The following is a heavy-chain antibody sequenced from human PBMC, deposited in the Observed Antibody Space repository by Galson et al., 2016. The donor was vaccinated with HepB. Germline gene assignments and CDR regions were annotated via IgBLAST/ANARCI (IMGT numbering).Heavy chain of an antibody. V-gene: IGHV4-39*07. Sequence: SETLSLTCSVSGGSISSRSYYWGWIRQPPGKGLEWMGSIYYIGSTYYNPSLKSRVTISVDTSKNQFSLKMSSVTAADTAVYYCARGDNWNQTPFDYWGQGTLVTVSS. J-gene: IGHJ4*02. D-gene: IGHD1-20*01. CDR2: IYYIGST. CDR3: ARGDNWNQTPFDY. CDR1: GGSISSRSYY.